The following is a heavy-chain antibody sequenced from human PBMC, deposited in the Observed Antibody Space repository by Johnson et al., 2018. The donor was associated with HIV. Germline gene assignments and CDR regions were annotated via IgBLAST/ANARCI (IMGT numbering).Heavy chain of an antibody. CDR2: ISSSGSTI. Sequence: QVQLVESGGGLVKPGGSLRLSCAASGFIFSDYYMSWIRQAPGKGLEWVSYISSSGSTISYADSVKARFTISMDNAKNSLYLQMNSLRAEDTAVYYCAKDHWVVGYSNYGGGAFDIWGQGTMVTVSS. J-gene: IGHJ3*02. V-gene: IGHV3-11*01. CDR1: GFIFSDYY. D-gene: IGHD4-11*01. CDR3: AKDHWVVGYSNYGGGAFDI.